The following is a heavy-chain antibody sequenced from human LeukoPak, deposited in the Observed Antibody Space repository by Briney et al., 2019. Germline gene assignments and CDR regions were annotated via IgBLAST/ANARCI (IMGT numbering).Heavy chain of an antibody. D-gene: IGHD2-15*01. CDR1: GYTFTGYY. CDR3: ARDKLDCSVGNCYSEGVDY. V-gene: IGHV1-2*02. CDR2: INPNSGGT. J-gene: IGHJ4*02. Sequence: ASVKVSCKASGYTFTGYYMHWVRQAPGQGLEWMGWINPNSGGTNYAQKFQGRVTMTRDTSISTAYMELSRLRSDDTAMYYCARDKLDCSVGNCYSEGVDYWGQGTLVTVSS.